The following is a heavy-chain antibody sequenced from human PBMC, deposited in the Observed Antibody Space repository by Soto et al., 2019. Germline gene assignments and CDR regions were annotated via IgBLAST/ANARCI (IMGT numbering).Heavy chain of an antibody. CDR3: AKGYDFWSGLWDY. V-gene: IGHV3-9*01. Sequence: EVQLVESGGGLVQPGRSLRLSCAASGFTFDDYAMHWVRQAPGKGLEWVSGISWNSGSIGYADSVKGRFTISRDNAKNSLYLQMNSLRAEDTALYYCAKGYDFWSGLWDYWGQGTLVTVSS. D-gene: IGHD3-3*01. CDR2: ISWNSGSI. J-gene: IGHJ4*02. CDR1: GFTFDDYA.